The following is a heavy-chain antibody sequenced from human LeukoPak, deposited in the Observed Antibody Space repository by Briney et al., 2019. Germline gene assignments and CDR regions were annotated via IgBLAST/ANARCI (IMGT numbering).Heavy chain of an antibody. V-gene: IGHV3-23*01. CDR2: ISTTGGST. Sequence: PGGSLRLSCAASGSSFNNYAMSWVRQAPGKGLEWVSAISTTGGSTYYADSVKGRFTISRDNSKNTLSLQMDSLRVEDTAVYYCAKDWTTVVTPKGYYFDSWGQGTLVTVSS. J-gene: IGHJ4*02. CDR3: AKDWTTVVTPKGYYFDS. D-gene: IGHD4-23*01. CDR1: GSSFNNYA.